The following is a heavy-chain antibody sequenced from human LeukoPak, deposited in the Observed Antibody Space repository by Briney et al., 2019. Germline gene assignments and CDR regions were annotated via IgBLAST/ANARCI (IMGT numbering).Heavy chain of an antibody. Sequence: NPSQTLSLTCTVSGGSISSGGYYWSWIRQPPGKGLEWIGYIYYSGSTNYNPSLKSRVTISVDTSKNQFSLKLSSVTAADTAVYYCARVGRGSYDYYYYYGMDVWGQGTTVTVSS. D-gene: IGHD2-15*01. V-gene: IGHV4-61*08. CDR2: IYYSGST. CDR1: GGSISSGGYY. J-gene: IGHJ6*02. CDR3: ARVGRGSYDYYYYYGMDV.